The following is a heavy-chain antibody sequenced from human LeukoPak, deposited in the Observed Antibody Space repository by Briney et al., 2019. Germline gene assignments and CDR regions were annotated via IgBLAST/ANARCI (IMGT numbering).Heavy chain of an antibody. Sequence: SETLSLTCTVSGGSISSSSYYWGWIRQPPGKGLEWIGSIYYSGSTYYNPSLKSRVTISVDTSKNQFSLKLSSVTAADTAVYYCARHWVVAALPNQIDYWGQGTLVTVSS. J-gene: IGHJ4*02. CDR2: IYYSGST. V-gene: IGHV4-39*01. D-gene: IGHD2-15*01. CDR3: ARHWVVAALPNQIDY. CDR1: GGSISSSSYY.